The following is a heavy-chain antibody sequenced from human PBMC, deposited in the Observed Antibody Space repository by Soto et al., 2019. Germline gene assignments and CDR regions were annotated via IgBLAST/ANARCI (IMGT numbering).Heavy chain of an antibody. CDR3: ARDAGDSSSGWYNEKPVYFQH. J-gene: IGHJ1*01. CDR2: INHSGST. Sequence: QVQLQQWGAGLLKPSETLSLTCAVYGGSFSGYYWSWIRQPPGKGLEWIGEINHSGSTNYNPSLKSRVTISVDTSKNQFSLKLSSVTAADTAVYYCARDAGDSSSGWYNEKPVYFQHWGQGTLVTVSS. CDR1: GGSFSGYY. D-gene: IGHD6-19*01. V-gene: IGHV4-34*01.